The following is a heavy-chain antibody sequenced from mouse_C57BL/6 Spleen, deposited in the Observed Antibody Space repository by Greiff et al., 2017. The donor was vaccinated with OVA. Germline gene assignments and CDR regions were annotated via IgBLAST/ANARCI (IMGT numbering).Heavy chain of an antibody. CDR2: IYPGDGDA. D-gene: IGHD3-2*02. CDR3: AYSSGSWLAY. Sequence: QVLLQQSGAELVKPGASVKISCKASGYAFSSYWMNWVQQRPGKGLEWIGQIYPGDGDATYNGKFKGKATLTADKASSTAYMQLSSLTSEDSAVYICAYSSGSWLAYWGQGTLVTVSA. V-gene: IGHV1-80*01. J-gene: IGHJ3*01. CDR1: GYAFSSYW.